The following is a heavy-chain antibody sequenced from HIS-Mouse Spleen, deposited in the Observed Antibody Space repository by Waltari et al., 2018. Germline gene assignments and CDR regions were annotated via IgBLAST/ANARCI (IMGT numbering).Heavy chain of an antibody. CDR1: GGSFSGYY. D-gene: IGHD7-27*01. CDR3: ARVRTGDPSYWYFDL. Sequence: QVQLQQWGAGLLKPSETLSLTCAVYGGSFSGYYWSWIRQPPGKGLEWIGEINHSGSTNYNPYLKSRVTISVDTSKNQFSLKLSSVTAADTAVYYCARVRTGDPSYWYFDLWGRGTLVTVSS. CDR2: INHSGST. V-gene: IGHV4-34*01. J-gene: IGHJ2*01.